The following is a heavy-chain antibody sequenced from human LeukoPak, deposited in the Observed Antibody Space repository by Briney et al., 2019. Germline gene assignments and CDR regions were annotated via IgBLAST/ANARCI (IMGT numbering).Heavy chain of an antibody. CDR1: GYSISSSSYY. J-gene: IGHJ5*02. CDR2: IYYSGSP. D-gene: IGHD3-10*01. Sequence: PSETLSLTCTVSGYSISSSSYYWGWIRQPPGKGLEWIGSIYYSGSPYYNPSLKSRVTISVDTSKKQFSLKLSSVTAADTAVYYCARHVGFITMVRGVINNNWFDPWGQGTLVTVSS. V-gene: IGHV4-39*01. CDR3: ARHVGFITMVRGVINNNWFDP.